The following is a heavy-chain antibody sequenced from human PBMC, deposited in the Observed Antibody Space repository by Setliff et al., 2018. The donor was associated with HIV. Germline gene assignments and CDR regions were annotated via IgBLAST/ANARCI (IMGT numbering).Heavy chain of an antibody. V-gene: IGHV5-51*01. D-gene: IGHD6-19*01. CDR2: IYPGDSDT. Sequence: GASLKISCQAVDYTFTTYWIGWVRQMPGEGLEWMGIIYPGDSDTRYSPSFQGQVTISADKSISTAYLQWSSLKASDTAMYYCARNGGSGWYVADYWGQGTLVTVSS. CDR1: DYTFTTYW. CDR3: ARNGGSGWYVADY. J-gene: IGHJ4*02.